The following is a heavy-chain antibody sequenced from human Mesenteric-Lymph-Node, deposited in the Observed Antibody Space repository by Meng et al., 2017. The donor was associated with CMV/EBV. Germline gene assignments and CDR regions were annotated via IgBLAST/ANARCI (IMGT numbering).Heavy chain of an antibody. V-gene: IGHV6-1*01. CDR3: VGIRDGYNHP. Sequence: ISGDSVSNNCAAWNWIRQSPSRGLEWLGSTYYRSKWHNDYAVSVKSRITINLDTSKNQFSLQLNSVTPEDTAVYYCVGIRDGYNHPWGQGTLVTVSS. CDR1: GDSVSNNCAA. J-gene: IGHJ5*02. D-gene: IGHD5-24*01. CDR2: TYYRSKWHN.